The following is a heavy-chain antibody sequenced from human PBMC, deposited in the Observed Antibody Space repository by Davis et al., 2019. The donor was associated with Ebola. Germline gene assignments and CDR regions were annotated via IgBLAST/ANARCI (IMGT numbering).Heavy chain of an antibody. Sequence: ASVKVSCKASGYTFTSYGISWVRQAPGQGLEWMGWISAYNGNTNYAQKLQGRVTMTTDTSTSTAYMELRSLRSDDTAVYYCARVSSPYYFYGMDVWGQGTTVTVSS. J-gene: IGHJ6*02. CDR3: ARVSSPYYFYGMDV. V-gene: IGHV1-18*01. CDR2: ISAYNGNT. CDR1: GYTFTSYG. D-gene: IGHD6-13*01.